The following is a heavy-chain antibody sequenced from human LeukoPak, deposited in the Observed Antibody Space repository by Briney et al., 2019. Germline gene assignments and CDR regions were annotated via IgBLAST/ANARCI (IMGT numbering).Heavy chain of an antibody. D-gene: IGHD2-8*02. CDR3: ARARLVWGPVTPLYYFDY. CDR2: MNPNSANT. CDR1: GYTFTTYD. V-gene: IGHV1-8*03. J-gene: IGHJ4*02. Sequence: GASVKVSCKASGYTFTTYDINWVRQATGRGLEWMGWMNPNSANTGYAQKFQGRVTITRNTSISTAYIELNSLRSDDTAVYYCARARLVWGPVTPLYYFDYWGQGVLVTVSS.